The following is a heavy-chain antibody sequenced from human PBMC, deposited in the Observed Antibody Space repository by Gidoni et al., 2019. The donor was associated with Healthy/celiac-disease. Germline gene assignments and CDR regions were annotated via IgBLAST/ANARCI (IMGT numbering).Heavy chain of an antibody. D-gene: IGHD3-10*01. Sequence: EVQLLESGGGVRPPGGSLRLSCAASGFPFSSYAMCWVRQAPGKGLEWVSAISGSGGSTYYADSVKGRFTISRDNSKNTLYLQMNSLRAEDTAVYYCAKEGELFGYFDYWGQGTLVTVSS. V-gene: IGHV3-23*01. J-gene: IGHJ4*02. CDR2: ISGSGGST. CDR3: AKEGELFGYFDY. CDR1: GFPFSSYA.